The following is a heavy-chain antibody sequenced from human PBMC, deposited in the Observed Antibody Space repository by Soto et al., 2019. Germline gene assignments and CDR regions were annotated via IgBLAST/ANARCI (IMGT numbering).Heavy chain of an antibody. V-gene: IGHV3-33*01. Sequence: GGSLRLSCAASGFTFSSYGMHWVRQAPGKGLEWVAVIWYDGSNKYYADSVKGRFTISRDNSKNTLYLQMNSLRAEDTAVYYCARDPFGLSDYDILTGYSFDYWGQGTLVTVSS. CDR2: IWYDGSNK. D-gene: IGHD3-9*01. J-gene: IGHJ4*02. CDR1: GFTFSSYG. CDR3: ARDPFGLSDYDILTGYSFDY.